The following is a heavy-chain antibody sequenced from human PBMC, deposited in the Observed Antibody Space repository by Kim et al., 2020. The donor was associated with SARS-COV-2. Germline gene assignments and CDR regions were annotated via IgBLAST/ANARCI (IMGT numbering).Heavy chain of an antibody. Sequence: GGSLRLSRATSGFTFSAYDMNWVRQAPGKGLEWLSFITKSSTTIYYADSVEGRFTISRDNAKNSLFLQMNSLRDEDTALYYCVRDRMGGAFDMWGQGTM. V-gene: IGHV3-48*02. J-gene: IGHJ3*02. CDR2: ITKSSTTI. CDR1: GFTFSAYD. CDR3: VRDRMGGAFDM. D-gene: IGHD3-16*01.